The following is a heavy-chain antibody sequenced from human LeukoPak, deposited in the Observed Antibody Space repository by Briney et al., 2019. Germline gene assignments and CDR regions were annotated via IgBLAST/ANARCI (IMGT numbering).Heavy chain of an antibody. CDR2: IYDSGST. J-gene: IGHJ4*02. V-gene: IGHV4-59*01. CDR1: GGSFSGYY. D-gene: IGHD3-22*01. CDR3: ARQSISGSSLSYFDY. Sequence: SETLSLTCAVDGGSFSGYYWSWIRQPPGKGLEWIGNIYDSGSTNYNPSLESRVTISVDTSKNQCSLKLSSVTAADTAVYYCARQSISGSSLSYFDYWGQGTLVNVSS.